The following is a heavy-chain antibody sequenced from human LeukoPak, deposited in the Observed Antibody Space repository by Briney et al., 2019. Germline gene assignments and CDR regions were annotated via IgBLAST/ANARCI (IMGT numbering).Heavy chain of an antibody. CDR3: ASEEDSNSWLGFDS. Sequence: SETLSLTCSVSGGSVSSGGFYSTWIRQPPGKGLEWIGYIYYSGSTNYNPSLNSRVSISVDTSKNQFSLTMTSVTAADTAVYYCASEEDSNSWLGFDSWGQGTLVTVSS. CDR1: GGSVSSGGFY. CDR2: IYYSGST. V-gene: IGHV4-61*08. D-gene: IGHD6-13*01. J-gene: IGHJ4*02.